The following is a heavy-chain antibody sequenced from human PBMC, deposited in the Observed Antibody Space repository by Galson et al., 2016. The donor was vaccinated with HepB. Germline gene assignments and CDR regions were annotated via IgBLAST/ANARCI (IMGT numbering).Heavy chain of an antibody. D-gene: IGHD3-16*01. Sequence: CAASGFSVSSNYMSWVRQAPGKGLEGVSVIYSGGSTRYADSVKGRFTISRGTSKNTLYLQMNSLRAEDTAVYYCASAPTLGYWGQGTLVTVSS. CDR3: ASAPTLGY. V-gene: IGHV3-53*01. CDR2: IYSGGST. J-gene: IGHJ4*02. CDR1: GFSVSSNY.